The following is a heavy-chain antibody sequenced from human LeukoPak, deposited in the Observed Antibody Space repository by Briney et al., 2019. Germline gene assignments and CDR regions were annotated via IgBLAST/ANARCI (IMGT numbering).Heavy chain of an antibody. J-gene: IGHJ4*02. Sequence: ASVKVSCKTSGYTFSRHGITWVRQAPGHGLEWMGWISASNGNTNYAQNVQGRVTMTTDTSTSTAYMELRSLRSDDTAVYYCARAPGYCIGTSCYPTVNYWGQGTLVTVSS. CDR1: GYTFSRHG. CDR3: ARAPGYCIGTSCYPTVNY. CDR2: ISASNGNT. D-gene: IGHD2-2*01. V-gene: IGHV1-18*01.